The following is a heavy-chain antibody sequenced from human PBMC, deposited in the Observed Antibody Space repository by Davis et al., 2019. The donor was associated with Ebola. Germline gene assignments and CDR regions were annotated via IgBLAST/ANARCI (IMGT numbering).Heavy chain of an antibody. V-gene: IGHV5-51*01. CDR1: GYSFTSYW. CDR2: IYPGDSDT. Sequence: GESLKISCEGSGYSFTSYWIGWVRQMPGKGLEWMGIIYPGDSDTRYSPSFQGQVTISADKSISTAYLQWSSLKASDTAMYYCARALGYCSSTSCPLDYWGQGTLVTVSS. D-gene: IGHD2-2*01. CDR3: ARALGYCSSTSCPLDY. J-gene: IGHJ4*02.